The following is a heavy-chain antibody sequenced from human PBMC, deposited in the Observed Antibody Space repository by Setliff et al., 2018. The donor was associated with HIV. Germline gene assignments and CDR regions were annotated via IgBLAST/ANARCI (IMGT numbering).Heavy chain of an antibody. V-gene: IGHV3-48*01. CDR1: GFTFSSYS. D-gene: IGHD3-22*01. J-gene: IGHJ4*02. Sequence: GGSLRLSCAASGFTFSSYSMNWVRQAPGKGLEWVSYISSNKYYADSVKGRFTISRDNSKNTLYLQMNSLRAEDTAVYYCAKDQGYYDSSGYYLDYWGQGTLVTVSS. CDR3: AKDQGYYDSSGYYLDY. CDR2: ISSNK.